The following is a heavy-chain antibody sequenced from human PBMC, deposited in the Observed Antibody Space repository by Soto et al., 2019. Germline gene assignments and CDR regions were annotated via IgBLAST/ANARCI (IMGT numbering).Heavy chain of an antibody. V-gene: IGHV1-18*01. Sequence: ASVKVSCKASGYTFPSYGISWVRQAPGQGLEWMGWISAYNGNTNYAQKLQGRVTMTTDTSTSTAYMELRSLRSDDTAVYYCARDGLRFLEWLASDFDYWGQGTLVTVSS. D-gene: IGHD3-3*01. CDR3: ARDGLRFLEWLASDFDY. CDR2: ISAYNGNT. CDR1: GYTFPSYG. J-gene: IGHJ4*02.